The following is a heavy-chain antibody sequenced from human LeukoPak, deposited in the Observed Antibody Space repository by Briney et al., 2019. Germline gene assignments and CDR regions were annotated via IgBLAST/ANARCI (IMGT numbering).Heavy chain of an antibody. D-gene: IGHD2/OR15-2a*01. V-gene: IGHV4-38-2*01. CDR2: IYHSGST. CDR3: ARLSIHLGQPTF. Sequence: SENLSLTCAVSGYSISSGYYWGWIRQPPGKGLEWIGSIYHSGSTYYNPSLKSRVTISVDTSKNQFSLKLSSVTAADTAVYYCARLSIHLGQPTFWGQGTLVTVSS. CDR1: GYSISSGYY. J-gene: IGHJ4*02.